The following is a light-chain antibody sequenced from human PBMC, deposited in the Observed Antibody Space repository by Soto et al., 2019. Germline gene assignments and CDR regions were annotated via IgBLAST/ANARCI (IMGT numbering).Light chain of an antibody. CDR3: SSYTSSSTPWV. J-gene: IGLJ3*02. CDR2: DVS. CDR1: SGDVGGYNY. Sequence: QSVLTQPASVSGSPGQSITISCTGTSGDVGGYNYVSWYQQHPGKAPKLMIYDVSNRPSGVSNRFSGSKSGNTASLTISGLQPQDEADYYCSSYTSSSTPWVFGGGTQLTVL. V-gene: IGLV2-14*01.